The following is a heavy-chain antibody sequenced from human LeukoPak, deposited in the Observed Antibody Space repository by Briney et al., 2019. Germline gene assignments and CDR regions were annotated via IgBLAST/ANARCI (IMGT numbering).Heavy chain of an antibody. J-gene: IGHJ5*02. D-gene: IGHD2-2*01. Sequence: SETLSLTCAVYGGSFSGYYWSWIRQPPGKGLEWIGEISHSGSTNYNPSLKSRVTISVDASKNQFSLKLSSVTAADTAVYYCARGAPGYCSSTSCYLRANSWFDPWGQGTLVTVSS. CDR3: ARGAPGYCSSTSCYLRANSWFDP. CDR2: ISHSGST. V-gene: IGHV4-34*01. CDR1: GGSFSGYY.